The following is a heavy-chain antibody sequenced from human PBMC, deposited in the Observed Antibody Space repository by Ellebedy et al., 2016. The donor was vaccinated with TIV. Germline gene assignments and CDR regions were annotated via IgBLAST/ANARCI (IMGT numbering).Heavy chain of an antibody. CDR2: IKQDASEK. V-gene: IGHV3-7*01. D-gene: IGHD6-13*01. Sequence: GGSLRLXCAASGFSFSDYWMTWVRQAPGKGLEWVANIKQDASEKYFVDSVMGRFTISRDNAKNSLYLQMDSLRAEDTAVYYCARVPWDSSSWYRIDSWGQGTLVTVSS. CDR3: ARVPWDSSSWYRIDS. CDR1: GFSFSDYW. J-gene: IGHJ5*01.